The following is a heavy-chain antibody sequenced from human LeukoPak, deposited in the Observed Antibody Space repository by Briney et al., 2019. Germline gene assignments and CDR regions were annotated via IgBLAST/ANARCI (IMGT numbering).Heavy chain of an antibody. CDR3: AMLRLGELSLLANAYDI. CDR2: VHQTGSP. Sequence: SETLSLTCDVSGSSVNSDQYWGWMRHSPGAGLEWIGIVHQTGSPYYNPSLGSRVSLSIDSTKNSFSLRLTSMTAADTAVYYCAMLRLGELSLLANAYDIWGQGTMVIVSS. CDR1: GSSVNSDQY. D-gene: IGHD3-16*02. J-gene: IGHJ3*02. V-gene: IGHV4-38-2*01.